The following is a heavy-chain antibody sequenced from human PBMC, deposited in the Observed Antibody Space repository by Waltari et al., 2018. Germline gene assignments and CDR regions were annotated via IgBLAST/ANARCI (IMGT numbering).Heavy chain of an antibody. CDR3: ARESPYYWDY. Sequence: QVQLVESGGGVVQPGRSLGLACAASGFPLRDYALHWVRPAPGKGREWVAVISYDGSNKYYADSVKGRFTISRDNSKNTLYLQMNSLRAEDTAVYYCARESPYYWDYWGQGTLVTVSS. CDR2: ISYDGSNK. CDR1: GFPLRDYA. J-gene: IGHJ4*02. D-gene: IGHD3-10*01. V-gene: IGHV3-30*04.